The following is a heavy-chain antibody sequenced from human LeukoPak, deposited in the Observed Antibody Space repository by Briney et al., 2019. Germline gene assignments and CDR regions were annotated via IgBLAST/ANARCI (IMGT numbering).Heavy chain of an antibody. CDR2: IYSGGST. V-gene: IGHV3-66*02. D-gene: IGHD6-6*01. CDR1: GFTVSSNY. Sequence: GGSLRLSCAASGFTVSSNYMSWIRQAPGKGLEWVSVIYSGGSTYYADSVKGRFTISRDNSKNTLYLQMNSLRAEDTAVYYCAREKYSSSPEYFDYWGQGTLVTVSS. J-gene: IGHJ4*02. CDR3: AREKYSSSPEYFDY.